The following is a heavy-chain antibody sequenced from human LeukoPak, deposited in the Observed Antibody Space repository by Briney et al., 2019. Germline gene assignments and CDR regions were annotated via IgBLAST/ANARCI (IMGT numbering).Heavy chain of an antibody. Sequence: ASVTVTCTSSGYTFTIYGISWVRQAPGQGLEWMGWISAYNGNTNYAQKLQGRVTMTTDTSTSTAYLELRSLRSDDTAVYYCAREGIAADFDYWGQGTLVTVSS. J-gene: IGHJ4*02. V-gene: IGHV1-18*01. CDR2: ISAYNGNT. D-gene: IGHD6-13*01. CDR1: GYTFTIYG. CDR3: AREGIAADFDY.